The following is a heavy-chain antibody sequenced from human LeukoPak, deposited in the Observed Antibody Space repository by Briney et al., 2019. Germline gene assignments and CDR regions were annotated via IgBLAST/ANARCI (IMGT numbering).Heavy chain of an antibody. J-gene: IGHJ6*03. D-gene: IGHD3-22*01. Sequence: SETLSLTCTVSGGSISSYYWSWIRQPPGKGLKWIGYIYYSGSTNYNPSLKSRVTISVDTSKNQFSLKLSSVTAADTAVYYCARASPRYYYDSSGYPRYYYYMDVWGKGTTVTVSS. CDR3: ARASPRYYYDSSGYPRYYYYMDV. CDR1: GGSISSYY. V-gene: IGHV4-59*01. CDR2: IYYSGST.